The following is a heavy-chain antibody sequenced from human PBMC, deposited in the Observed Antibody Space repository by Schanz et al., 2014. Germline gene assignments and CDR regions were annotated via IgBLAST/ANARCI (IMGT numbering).Heavy chain of an antibody. V-gene: IGHV3-23*04. CDR3: AKELRPGTERPRGNFDY. CDR2: ISGSGRDT. D-gene: IGHD6-13*01. J-gene: IGHJ4*02. CDR1: FFTFSGPS. Sequence: EVRLGGSGGGLVQPGGSLRLSFGASFFTFSGPSLLFFLPSPGKGPEWFSAISGSGRDTYYAASVKGRFTISRDNSKNTLSLQMNSRRAEDTAGYYCAKELRPGTERPRGNFDYWGQGTLVTVSS.